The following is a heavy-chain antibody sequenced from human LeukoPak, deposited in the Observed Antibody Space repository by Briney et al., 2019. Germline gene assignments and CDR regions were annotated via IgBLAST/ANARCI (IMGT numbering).Heavy chain of an antibody. D-gene: IGHD2-2*01. CDR2: TYYRSTWYN. CDR1: GDSVSSNRDT. J-gene: IGHJ5*02. CDR3: ARRLTQYDCFDP. V-gene: IGHV6-1*01. Sequence: SQTLSLTCAISGDSVSSNRDTWNWIRQSPSRGLEWLGRTYYRSTWYNDYAVSVRGRITVNPDTSKNQFSLHLNSVTPEDTAVYYCARRLTQYDCFDPWGQGILVTVSS.